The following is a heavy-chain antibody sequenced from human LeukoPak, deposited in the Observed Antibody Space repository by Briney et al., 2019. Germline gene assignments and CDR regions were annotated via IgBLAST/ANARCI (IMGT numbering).Heavy chain of an antibody. CDR1: GFTFSSYT. D-gene: IGHD5/OR15-5a*01. CDR3: ARDSTKSDY. Sequence: GGSLRLSCAASGFTFSSYTMSWFRQAPGKGLEWVSTITTSDGNTYYADSVKGRFTVSRDNSKNTLYLQMNSLRAEDTAVYYCARDSTKSDYWGQGTLVTVSS. J-gene: IGHJ4*02. CDR2: ITTSDGNT. V-gene: IGHV3-23*01.